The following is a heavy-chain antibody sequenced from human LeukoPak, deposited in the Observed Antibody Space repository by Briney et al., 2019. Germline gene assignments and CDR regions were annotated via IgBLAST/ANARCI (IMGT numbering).Heavy chain of an antibody. J-gene: IGHJ5*02. CDR2: IYHSGST. CDR1: GGSISSGSYY. V-gene: IGHV4-39*07. D-gene: IGHD2-15*01. CDR3: ARSTYCSGGSCSHNWFDP. Sequence: SETLSLTCTVSGGSISSGSYYWSWIRQPAGKGLEWIGSIYHSGSTYYNPSLKSRVTISVDTSKNQFSLKLSSVTAADTAVYYCARSTYCSGGSCSHNWFDPWGQGTLVTVSS.